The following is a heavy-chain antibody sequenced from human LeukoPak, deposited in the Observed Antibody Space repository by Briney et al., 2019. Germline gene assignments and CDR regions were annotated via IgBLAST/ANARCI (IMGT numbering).Heavy chain of an antibody. CDR1: GGSIRNYY. V-gene: IGHV4-59*12. CDR2: IHYSGST. D-gene: IGHD1-26*01. Sequence: SETLSLTCTVSGGSIRNYYWDWIRQPPGKGLEWIGYIHYSGSTSYNPSLKSPVTISLDTSNNQFSLKLTSVTDADTAVYFCARAAGSRYFDLWGRGTLVTVSS. J-gene: IGHJ2*01. CDR3: ARAAGSRYFDL.